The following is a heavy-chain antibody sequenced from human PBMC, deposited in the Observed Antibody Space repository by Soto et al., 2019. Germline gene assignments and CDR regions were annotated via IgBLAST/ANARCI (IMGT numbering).Heavy chain of an antibody. V-gene: IGHV4-59*11. J-gene: IGHJ5*02. Sequence: QVQLQESGPGLVKPSETLSLMCTVSGGSISNHYWSWIRQSPGKGLEWIGYIHYSGSTNYNPSFESRVTISVDTSKNQFSLRLSSETAADTAFYYCARERAEGYGSGWNLFDPWGQGTLVTVSS. D-gene: IGHD6-19*01. CDR3: ARERAEGYGSGWNLFDP. CDR2: IHYSGST. CDR1: GGSISNHY.